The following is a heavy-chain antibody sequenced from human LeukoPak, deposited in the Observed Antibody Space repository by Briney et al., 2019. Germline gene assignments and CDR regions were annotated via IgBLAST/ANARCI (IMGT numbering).Heavy chain of an antibody. V-gene: IGHV3-23*01. J-gene: IGHJ6*02. D-gene: IGHD3-10*01. CDR3: ASGSFNYYYGMDV. CDR2: ISGSGGST. CDR1: GFTFSGYA. Sequence: GGSLRLSCAASGFTFSGYAMSWVRQAPGKGLEWVSAISGSGGSTYYADSVKGRFTISRDNSKNTLYLQMNSLRAEDTAVYYCASGSFNYYYGMDVWGQGTTVTVSS.